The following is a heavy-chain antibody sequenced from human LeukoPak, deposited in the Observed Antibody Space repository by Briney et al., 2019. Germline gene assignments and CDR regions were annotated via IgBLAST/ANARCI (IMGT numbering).Heavy chain of an antibody. CDR2: INPSGGST. CDR1: VYTFTSYY. V-gene: IGHV1-46*01. Sequence: GASVRVSCKASVYTFTSYYMHWVRQAPGQGLEWMGIINPSGGSTSYAQKFQGRVTMTRDTSTSTVYMELSSLRSEDTAVYYCASSIRDSSSWYGGDSSGPGDYWGQGTLVTVSS. D-gene: IGHD6-13*01. CDR3: ASSIRDSSSWYGGDSSGPGDY. J-gene: IGHJ4*02.